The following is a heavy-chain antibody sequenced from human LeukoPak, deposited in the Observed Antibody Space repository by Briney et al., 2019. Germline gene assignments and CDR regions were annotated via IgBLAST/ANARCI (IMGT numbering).Heavy chain of an antibody. D-gene: IGHD2-2*01. Sequence: PGRSLRLSCAASGFTFDDYAMHWVRQAPGKGLEWVSGISWNSGSIGYADSVKGRFTISRDNAKNSLYLQMNSLRAEDMALYYCAKGGQKGRYCSSTSCYQRFDYWGQGTLVTVSS. CDR3: AKGGQKGRYCSSTSCYQRFDY. CDR2: ISWNSGSI. J-gene: IGHJ4*02. CDR1: GFTFDDYA. V-gene: IGHV3-9*03.